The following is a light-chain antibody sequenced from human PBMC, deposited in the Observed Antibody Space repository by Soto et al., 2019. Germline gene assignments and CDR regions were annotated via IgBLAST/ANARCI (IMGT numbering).Light chain of an antibody. V-gene: IGLV2-14*01. CDR2: DVN. CDR3: SSYTSSSTLAV. J-gene: IGLJ2*01. Sequence: QSALTQPASVSGSPGQSITISCTGTSSDVGGYNYVSWYQQDPGKAPKLMIYDVNNRPSGVSNRFSGSKSGNTASLTISGLQAEDEADYDCSSYTSSSTLAVFGGGTKLTVL. CDR1: SSDVGGYNY.